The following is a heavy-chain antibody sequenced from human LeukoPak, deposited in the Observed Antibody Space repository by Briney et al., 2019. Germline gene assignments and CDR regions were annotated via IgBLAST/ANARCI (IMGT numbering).Heavy chain of an antibody. Sequence: PSETLSLTCTVSGGSISSGDYYWSWIRQPPRKGLEWIGYIYYSGSTNYNPSLKSRVTISVDTSKNQFSLKLSSVTAADTAVYYCASQRGVVAAFDYWGQGTLVTVSS. V-gene: IGHV4-30-4*08. CDR2: IYYSGST. CDR3: ASQRGVVAAFDY. J-gene: IGHJ4*02. CDR1: GGSISSGDYY. D-gene: IGHD2-15*01.